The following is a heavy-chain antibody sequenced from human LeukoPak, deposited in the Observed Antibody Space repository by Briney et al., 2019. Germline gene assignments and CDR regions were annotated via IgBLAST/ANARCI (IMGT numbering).Heavy chain of an antibody. Sequence: SQTLSLTCAISGDSVSSNSAAWNWLRQSPSIGLEWLGRTYYRSKWYNDYAVSVKSRITINPDTSKNQFSLQLNSVTPEDTAVYYCARTIVEMATIKWMDYWGQGTLVTVSS. CDR3: ARTIVEMATIKWMDY. J-gene: IGHJ4*02. D-gene: IGHD5-24*01. CDR2: TYYRSKWYN. CDR1: GDSVSSNSAA. V-gene: IGHV6-1*01.